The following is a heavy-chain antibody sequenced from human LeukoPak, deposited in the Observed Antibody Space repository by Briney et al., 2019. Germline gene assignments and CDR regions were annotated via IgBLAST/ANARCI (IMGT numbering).Heavy chain of an antibody. Sequence: SETLSLTCTVSGGSISSYYWSWIRQPAGKGLEWIGRIYTSGSTNYNPSLKSRVTMSVDTFKNQFSLKLSSVTAADTAVYYCARSASRYNWNPSRSHYYYMDVWGKGTTVTVSS. J-gene: IGHJ6*03. D-gene: IGHD1-20*01. CDR1: GGSISSYY. CDR3: ARSASRYNWNPSRSHYYYMDV. V-gene: IGHV4-4*07. CDR2: IYTSGST.